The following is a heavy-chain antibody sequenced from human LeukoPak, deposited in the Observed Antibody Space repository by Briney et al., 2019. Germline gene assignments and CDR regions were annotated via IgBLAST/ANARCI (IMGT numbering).Heavy chain of an antibody. Sequence: GGCLRLSCAASGFTFSSYAMSWVRQAPGKGLEWASAISGSGGSTYYADSVKGRFTISRDNSKNTLYLQMNSLRAEDTAVYYCAKDHYDSSGYYWDYWGQGTLVTVSS. D-gene: IGHD3-22*01. CDR2: ISGSGGST. J-gene: IGHJ4*02. CDR3: AKDHYDSSGYYWDY. CDR1: GFTFSSYA. V-gene: IGHV3-23*01.